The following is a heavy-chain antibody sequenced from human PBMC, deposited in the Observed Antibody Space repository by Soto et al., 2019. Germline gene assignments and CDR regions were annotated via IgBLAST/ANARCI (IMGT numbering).Heavy chain of an antibody. D-gene: IGHD5-18*01. V-gene: IGHV4-59*08. J-gene: IGHJ4*02. Sequence: SETLSLTCTVSGGSISGYYWSWIRQFPGKGLEWIGYIYNSGSTNFNPSLKSRVTMSLDTSKNQFSLKLSSMTAADTAVYHCARHGAAYSFDYWRQGTLVTVSS. CDR2: IYNSGST. CDR1: GGSISGYY. CDR3: ARHGAAYSFDY.